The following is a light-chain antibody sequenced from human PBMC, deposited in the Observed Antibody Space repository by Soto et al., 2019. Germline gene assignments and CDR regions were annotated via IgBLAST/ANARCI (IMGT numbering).Light chain of an antibody. CDR2: DVG. CDR1: SSDVGGYNY. V-gene: IGLV2-14*03. CDR3: SSYTSRSTYVI. Sequence: QSALTQPASVSGSPGQSITISCTGTSSDVGGYNYVSWYQQHPGKAPKLMIYDVGNRPSGVSNRFSGSKSGNTASLTISGLQAEDEADYYCSSYTSRSTYVIFGGGTKLTVL. J-gene: IGLJ2*01.